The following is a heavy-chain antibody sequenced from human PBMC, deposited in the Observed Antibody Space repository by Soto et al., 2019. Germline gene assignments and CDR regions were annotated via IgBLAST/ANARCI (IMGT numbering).Heavy chain of an antibody. D-gene: IGHD4-17*01. CDR3: AKDDYGDYLDGGLPGGYYGMDV. CDR2: ISGSGGST. CDR1: GFTFSSYA. V-gene: IGHV3-23*01. J-gene: IGHJ6*02. Sequence: GGSLRLSCAASGFTFSSYAMSWVRQAPGKGLEWVSAISGSGGSTYYADSVKGRFTISRDNSKNTLYLQMNSLRAEDTAVYYCAKDDYGDYLDGGLPGGYYGMDVWGQGTTVTVSS.